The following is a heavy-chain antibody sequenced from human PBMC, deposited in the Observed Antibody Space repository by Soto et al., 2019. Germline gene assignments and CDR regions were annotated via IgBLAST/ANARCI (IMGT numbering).Heavy chain of an antibody. V-gene: IGHV3-74*01. CDR1: GFDFSNSW. Sequence: EVQLVESGGGLVQPGGSLRLSCAASGFDFSNSWIHWVRQGPGKGLVWVSHINSDGSGTTYADSVKGRLTISRDNAKNTVYLQMNSLRAEDSAVYYCAKDTAYGMDVWGQGTTVTVSS. J-gene: IGHJ6*02. CDR2: INSDGSGT. D-gene: IGHD2-15*01. CDR3: AKDTAYGMDV.